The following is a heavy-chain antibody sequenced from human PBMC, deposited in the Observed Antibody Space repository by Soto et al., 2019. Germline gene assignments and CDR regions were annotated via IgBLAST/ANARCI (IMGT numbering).Heavy chain of an antibody. CDR3: ARAADMYYYDSSGYFDYFDY. V-gene: IGHV1-3*01. CDR1: GYTFTSYA. D-gene: IGHD3-22*01. CDR2: INAGNGNT. J-gene: IGHJ4*02. Sequence: ASVKVSCKASGYTFTSYAMHWVRQAPGQRLEWMGWINAGNGNTKYPQKFQGRVTITRDTSASTAYMELSSLRSEDTAVYYCARAADMYYYDSSGYFDYFDYWGQGTLVTVSS.